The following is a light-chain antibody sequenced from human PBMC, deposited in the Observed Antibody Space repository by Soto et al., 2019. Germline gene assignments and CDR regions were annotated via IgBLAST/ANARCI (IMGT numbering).Light chain of an antibody. CDR3: QQYGRSPPFT. Sequence: EIVLTQSPGTLSLSPGERATLSCRASQSVSSTYIAWYQQNPGQAPRLLIYGASSRATGIPDRFSGSGSGTDFTLTISRLEPEDFAVYFCQQYGRSPPFTLGQGTKVDIK. V-gene: IGKV3-20*01. J-gene: IGKJ2*01. CDR1: QSVSSTY. CDR2: GAS.